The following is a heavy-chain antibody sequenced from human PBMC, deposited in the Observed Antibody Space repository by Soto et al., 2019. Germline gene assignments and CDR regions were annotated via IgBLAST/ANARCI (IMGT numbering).Heavy chain of an antibody. CDR1: GSTFSSHW. CDR2: VKQDGSEE. CDR3: ARGWWYFDL. Sequence: GGSLRLSCAASGSTFSSHWMSWVRQAPGKGLEWVANVKQDGSEEYYVDSVKGRFTISRDNAKRSVSLQMGSLRAGDTAVYYCARGWWYFDLWGRGTLVTVSS. D-gene: IGHD6-13*01. V-gene: IGHV3-7*01. J-gene: IGHJ2*01.